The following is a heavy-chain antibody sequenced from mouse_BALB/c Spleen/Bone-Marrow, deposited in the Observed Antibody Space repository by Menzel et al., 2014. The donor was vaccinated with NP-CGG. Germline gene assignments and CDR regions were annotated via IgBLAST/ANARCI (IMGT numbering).Heavy chain of an antibody. CDR1: GFTFTDYY. Sequence: EVQVVESRGGLVQPGGSLRLSCATSGFTFTDYYMSWVRQPPGRALEWLGFIRNKANGYTTEYGASVKGRFTISRDNSQSILYLQMNTLRAEDSATYYCARDYYGFFAYWGQGTLVTVSA. CDR3: ARDYYGFFAY. D-gene: IGHD1-2*01. V-gene: IGHV7-3*02. CDR2: IRNKANGYTT. J-gene: IGHJ3*01.